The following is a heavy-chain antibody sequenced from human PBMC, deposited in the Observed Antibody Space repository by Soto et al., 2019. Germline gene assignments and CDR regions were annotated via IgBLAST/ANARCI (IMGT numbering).Heavy chain of an antibody. CDR3: AKLLLWFGELFTYYYGMDV. D-gene: IGHD3-10*01. V-gene: IGHV4-31*03. CDR2: IYYSGST. Sequence: SETLSLTCTVSGGSISSGGYYWSWIRQHPGKGLEWIGYIYYSGSTYYNPSLKSRVTISVDTSKNQFSLKLSSVTAADTAVYYCAKLLLWFGELFTYYYGMDVWGQGTTVTVSS. CDR1: GGSISSGGYY. J-gene: IGHJ6*02.